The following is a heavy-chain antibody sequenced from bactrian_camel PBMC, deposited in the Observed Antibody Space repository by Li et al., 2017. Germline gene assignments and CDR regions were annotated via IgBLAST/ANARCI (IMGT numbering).Heavy chain of an antibody. CDR1: GFTFSAVA. D-gene: IGHD4*01. CDR2: VTKVPGLT. Sequence: DVQLVESGGGSVHSGGSLRLSCTASGFTFSAVAMSWVRQAPGKGLEWVSSVTKVPGLTYYADSVKGRFTLSRDNAKTTVYLQMNSLKPEDTAMYYCAAARTFYCATVTRREVNYLGQGTQVTVS. J-gene: IGHJ4*01. V-gene: IGHV3S40*01. CDR3: AAARTFYCATVTRREVNY.